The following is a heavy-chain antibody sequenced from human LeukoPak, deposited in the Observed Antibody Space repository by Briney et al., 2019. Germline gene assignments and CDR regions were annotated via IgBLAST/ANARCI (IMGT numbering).Heavy chain of an antibody. V-gene: IGHV2-70*04. CDR2: IDWDDDK. CDR1: GFSLSTSGMR. Sequence: SGPALVKPTQALTLTCTFSGFSLSTSGMRVSWIRQPPGKALEWLARIDWDDDKFYSTSLKTRLTISKDTSKNQVVLTMTNMDPVDTATYYCARTPYCGGDCYVDYWGQGTLVTVSS. J-gene: IGHJ4*02. CDR3: ARTPYCGGDCYVDY. D-gene: IGHD2-21*02.